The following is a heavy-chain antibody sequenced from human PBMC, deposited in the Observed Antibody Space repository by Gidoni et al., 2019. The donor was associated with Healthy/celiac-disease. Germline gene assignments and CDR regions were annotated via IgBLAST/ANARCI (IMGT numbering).Heavy chain of an antibody. CDR2: IWYDGSNK. D-gene: IGHD6-6*01. V-gene: IGHV3-33*01. CDR3: ARDAYEYSSSSAFDI. Sequence: QVQLVESGGGVVQPGRSLRLSCAASGFTFSSYGMHWVRQAPGKGLEWVAVIWYDGSNKYYADSVKGRFTISRDNSKNTLYLQMNSLRAEDTAVYYCARDAYEYSSSSAFDIWGQGTMVTVSS. J-gene: IGHJ3*02. CDR1: GFTFSSYG.